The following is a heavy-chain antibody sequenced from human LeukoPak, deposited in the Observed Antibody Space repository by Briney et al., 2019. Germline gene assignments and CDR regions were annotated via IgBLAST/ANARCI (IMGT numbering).Heavy chain of an antibody. CDR1: GFTFSASA. Sequence: GSLRLSCAASGFTFSASAIHWVRQASGKGLEWVGRVRTKTNDYATSYGASVRGRFTISRDDSKNTAYLQMNNLKTEDSAIYFCSSYDNAGNYYFNYWGQGILVIVST. V-gene: IGHV3-73*01. CDR2: VRTKTNDYAT. CDR3: SSYDNAGNYYFNY. J-gene: IGHJ4*02. D-gene: IGHD3-9*01.